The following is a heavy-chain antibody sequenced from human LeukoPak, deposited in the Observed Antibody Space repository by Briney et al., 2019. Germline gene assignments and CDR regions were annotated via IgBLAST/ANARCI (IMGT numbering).Heavy chain of an antibody. J-gene: IGHJ4*02. CDR3: ARAPRSWGFDY. Sequence: GGSLRLSCSASGFTFSSYAMHWVRQAPGKGLEYVSAISSNGGSTYYADSVKGRFTISRDNSKNTLYLQMSSLRAEDTAVYYCARAPRSWGFDYWGQGTLVTVSS. D-gene: IGHD7-27*01. V-gene: IGHV3-64D*06. CDR1: GFTFSSYA. CDR2: ISSNGGST.